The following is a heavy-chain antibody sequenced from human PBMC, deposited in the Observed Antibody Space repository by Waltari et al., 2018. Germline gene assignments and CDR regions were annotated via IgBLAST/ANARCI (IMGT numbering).Heavy chain of an antibody. J-gene: IGHJ4*02. CDR1: GGSISSYY. V-gene: IGHV4-4*07. D-gene: IGHD2-15*01. CDR3: ARGGGGSDY. Sequence: QVQLQESGPGLVKPSETMYLTCTVSGGSISSYYGSGIRQPAGKVLGWIGRIYTSVSTNYNPSLKSRVTMSVDTSKNQFSLKLSSVTAADTAVYYCARGGGGSDYWGQGTLVTVSS. CDR2: IYTSVST.